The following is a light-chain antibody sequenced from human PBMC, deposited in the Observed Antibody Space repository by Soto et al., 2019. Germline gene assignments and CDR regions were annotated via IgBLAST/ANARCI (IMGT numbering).Light chain of an antibody. CDR2: DAS. CDR3: QQYETFSGT. Sequence: DVEVTLSTTTLSASVGDTFTVTCLASQSVSGWLSWYQQKPGEAPKLLIYDASALPRGVPSRFSGSGSGTKFTLTIASLQPDDFATYYCQQYETFSGTFGPGGKV. J-gene: IGKJ1*01. V-gene: IGKV1-5*01. CDR1: QSVSGW.